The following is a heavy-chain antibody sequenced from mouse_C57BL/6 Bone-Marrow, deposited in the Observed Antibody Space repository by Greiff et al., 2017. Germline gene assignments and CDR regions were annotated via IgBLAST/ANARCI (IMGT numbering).Heavy chain of an antibody. CDR3: ARGAYDKGNWYFDV. CDR2: IDPSDSYT. V-gene: IGHV1-69*01. Sequence: VQLQQPGAELVMPGASVKLSCKASGYTFTSYWMHWVKQRPGQGLDWIGEIDPSDSYTNYNQKFKGKSTLTVDKSSSTAYMELSSLTSEVSAVYSCARGAYDKGNWYFDVWGTGTTVTVSS. J-gene: IGHJ1*03. D-gene: IGHD2-3*01. CDR1: GYTFTSYW.